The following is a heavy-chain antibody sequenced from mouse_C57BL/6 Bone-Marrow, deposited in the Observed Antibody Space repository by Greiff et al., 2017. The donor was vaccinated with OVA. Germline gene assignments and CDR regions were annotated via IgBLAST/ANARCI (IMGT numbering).Heavy chain of an antibody. Sequence: VQLQQSGPELVKPGASVKISCKASGYTFTDYYMNWVKQSHGKSLEWIGDINPNNGGTSYNQKFKGKATLTVDKSSSTAYMELRSLTSEDSAVYYCARRYYGRDFDHWGQGTTLTVSS. CDR1: GYTFTDYY. D-gene: IGHD1-1*01. CDR3: ARRYYGRDFDH. J-gene: IGHJ2*01. CDR2: INPNNGGT. V-gene: IGHV1-26*01.